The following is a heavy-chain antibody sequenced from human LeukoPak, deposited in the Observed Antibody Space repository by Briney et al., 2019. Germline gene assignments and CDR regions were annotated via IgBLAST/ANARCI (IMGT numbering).Heavy chain of an antibody. V-gene: IGHV4-31*03. J-gene: IGHJ5*02. Sequence: PSQTLSHTCTVSGGSISSGGYYWSWIRQHPGKDLEWIGYIYYTGSTYYNTSLKSRLSISVDTSKNRFSLKLSSVTAADTAIYYCARAVDRNWFDPWGPGTRVTVSS. CDR1: GGSISSGGYY. CDR3: ARAVDRNWFDP. D-gene: IGHD2-15*01. CDR2: IYYTGST.